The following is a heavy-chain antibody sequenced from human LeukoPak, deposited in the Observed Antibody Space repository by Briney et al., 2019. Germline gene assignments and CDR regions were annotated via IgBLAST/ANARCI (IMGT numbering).Heavy chain of an antibody. D-gene: IGHD3-22*01. CDR2: IYYSGSN. V-gene: IGHV4-59*01. CDR1: GGSICSYY. J-gene: IGHJ5*02. Sequence: SETLSLTCTVCGGSICSYYWSWLRQPPGKGREGSGYIYYSGSNNYNPSLKSRVTISVDTSKNQFSLKLSSVPSADTALYYCARGITTPGERTWSDPWGQGNLVTVSS. CDR3: ARGITTPGERTWSDP.